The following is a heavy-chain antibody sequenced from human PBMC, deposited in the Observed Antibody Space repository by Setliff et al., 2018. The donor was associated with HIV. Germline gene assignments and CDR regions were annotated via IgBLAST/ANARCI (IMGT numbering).Heavy chain of an antibody. CDR2: IYYSGST. CDR1: GGSIRSHY. D-gene: IGHD5-18*01. CDR3: ARVPRQLLKGAAAYFDY. Sequence: SETLSLTCTVSGGSIRSHYWSWIREPPGKGLEWIGYIYYSGSTNHNPSLKSRVTISVDTSKNQFSLRLSSVTAADTAVYYCARVPRQLLKGAAAYFDYWGQGILVTVSS. V-gene: IGHV4-59*11. J-gene: IGHJ4*02.